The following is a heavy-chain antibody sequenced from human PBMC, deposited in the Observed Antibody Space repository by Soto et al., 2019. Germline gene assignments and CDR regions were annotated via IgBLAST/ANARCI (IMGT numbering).Heavy chain of an antibody. Sequence: PGGSLRLSCAASGFTFSIYEMNWVRQAPGKGLEWVSYISSSGSTIYYVDSVRGRFTISRDNSKNSLYLEMNSLRAEDTATYYCVRHLLDTTGRPTSNRVFDFWGPGTLVTVSS. J-gene: IGHJ4*02. CDR1: GFTFSIYE. D-gene: IGHD1-1*01. CDR3: VRHLLDTTGRPTSNRVFDF. CDR2: ISSSGSTI. V-gene: IGHV3-48*03.